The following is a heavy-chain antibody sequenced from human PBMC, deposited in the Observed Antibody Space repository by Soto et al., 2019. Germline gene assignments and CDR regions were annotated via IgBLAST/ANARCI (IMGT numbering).Heavy chain of an antibody. J-gene: IGHJ4*02. CDR3: ASDYYDSSGYVGIFDC. CDR2: IYYSVST. D-gene: IGHD3-22*01. Sequence: SETLSLTCTVSGGSISSYYWSWIRQPPGKGLEWIGYIYYSVSTNYNPSLKSRVTISVDTSKNQFSLKLSSVTAADTAVYYCASDYYDSSGYVGIFDCRGQGTMVTVSS. CDR1: GGSISSYY. V-gene: IGHV4-59*01.